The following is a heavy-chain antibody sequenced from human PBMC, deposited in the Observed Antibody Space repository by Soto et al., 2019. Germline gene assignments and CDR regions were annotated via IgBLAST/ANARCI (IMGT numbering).Heavy chain of an antibody. CDR2: LYYRGAT. CDR3: FGVLAATLDY. CDR1: GGSIKNTNYH. V-gene: IGHV4-39*01. Sequence: PSETLPLTCSVSGGSIKNTNYHWGWIRQPPGKGLEWIGTLYYRGATDYNPSLKRRVTISVDTSKNQLSLNLSSVTATDTAVYYCFGVLAATLDYWGQGTLVTVS. J-gene: IGHJ4*01. D-gene: IGHD2-21*02.